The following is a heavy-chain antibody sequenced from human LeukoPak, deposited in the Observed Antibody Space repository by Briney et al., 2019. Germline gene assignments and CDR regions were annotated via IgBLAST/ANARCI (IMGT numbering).Heavy chain of an antibody. Sequence: GGSLRLSCAASGFTVSSNYMSWVRQAPGKGLEWVSVIYSGGSTYYADSVKGRFTISRHNSKNTLYLQMNSLRAEDTAVYYCARGCSGGSCYSVRAFDIWGQGTMVTVSS. D-gene: IGHD2-15*01. J-gene: IGHJ3*02. CDR1: GFTVSSNY. V-gene: IGHV3-53*04. CDR2: IYSGGST. CDR3: ARGCSGGSCYSVRAFDI.